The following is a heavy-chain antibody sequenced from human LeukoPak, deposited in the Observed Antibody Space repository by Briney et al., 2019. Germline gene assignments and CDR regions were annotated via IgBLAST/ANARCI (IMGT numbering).Heavy chain of an antibody. CDR2: ISYSGST. CDR1: GGSISSYY. V-gene: IGHV4-59*12. Sequence: SETLSLTCTVSGGSISSYYWSWIRQPPGKGLEWIWFISYSGSTIYNPSLKSRVTISVDTSKNQFSLKLSSVTAADTAVYYCARGRIAVAGLYWYFDLWGRGTLVTVSS. D-gene: IGHD6-19*01. J-gene: IGHJ2*01. CDR3: ARGRIAVAGLYWYFDL.